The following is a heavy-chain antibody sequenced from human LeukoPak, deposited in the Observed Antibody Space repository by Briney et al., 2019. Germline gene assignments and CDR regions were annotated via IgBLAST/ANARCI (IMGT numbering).Heavy chain of an antibody. CDR3: ARDDDYYDSSGYYYDYFDY. J-gene: IGHJ4*02. CDR2: LEPSGSER. V-gene: IGHV3-7*01. CDR1: GFTIGSHF. D-gene: IGHD3-22*01. Sequence: GGSLRLSCAVSGFTIGSHFMGWVRHLPGKGLQCVAILEPSGSERNYVDSVKGRFTISRDNAKNSLYLQMNSLRAEDTAVYYCARDDDYYDSSGYYYDYFDYWGQGTLVTVSS.